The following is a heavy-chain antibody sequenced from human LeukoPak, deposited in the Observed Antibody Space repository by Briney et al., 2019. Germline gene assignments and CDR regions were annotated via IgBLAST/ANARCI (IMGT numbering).Heavy chain of an antibody. D-gene: IGHD2-21*02. Sequence: SGPTLVKPRQTLTLTCTFSGFSLTTDAVAVGWVRQPPGKALEWLTFIYGNDDKRYRPSLNSRLTITKDTSKNQVVLTMTDMDSVDTATYYCVHRRKVTSVDDWGQGTLVTVSS. CDR1: GFSLTTDAVA. V-gene: IGHV2-5*01. CDR3: VHRRKVTSVDD. CDR2: IYGNDDK. J-gene: IGHJ4*02.